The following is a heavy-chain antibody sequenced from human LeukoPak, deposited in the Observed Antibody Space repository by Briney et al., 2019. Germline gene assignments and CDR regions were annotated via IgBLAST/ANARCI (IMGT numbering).Heavy chain of an antibody. J-gene: IGHJ4*02. Sequence: PSETLSLTCAVYGGSFSGYYWSWIRQPPGKGLEWIGEINHSGSTNYNPSLKSRVTISVDTSKNQFSLKLSSVTAADTAVYYCARIDFWSGYPIDYWGQGTLVTVSS. V-gene: IGHV4-34*01. D-gene: IGHD3-3*01. CDR2: INHSGST. CDR1: GGSFSGYY. CDR3: ARIDFWSGYPIDY.